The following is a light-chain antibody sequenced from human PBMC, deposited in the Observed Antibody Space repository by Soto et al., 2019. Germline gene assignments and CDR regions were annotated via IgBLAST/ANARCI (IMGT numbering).Light chain of an antibody. CDR2: VAS. CDR1: QGIRND. V-gene: IGKV1-17*01. J-gene: IGKJ1*01. CDR3: QHYNSYSEA. Sequence: DLQMTQSPSSLSASVGDRVTITVRASQGIRNDLGWYQQKPGKAPKRLIYVASSLQSGVPSRFSGSGSGTEFTLTISSLQPDDFATYYCQHYNSYSEAFGQGTKVDIK.